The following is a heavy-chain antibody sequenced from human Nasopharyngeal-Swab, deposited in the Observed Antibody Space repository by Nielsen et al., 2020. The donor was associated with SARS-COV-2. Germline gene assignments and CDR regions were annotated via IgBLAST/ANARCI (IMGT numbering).Heavy chain of an antibody. V-gene: IGHV2-5*02. Sequence: SGPTLVKPSQTLTLTCTFSGFSLSTSTVGVSWVCQLPGKALEWLALLYWDDDNRYNPSLKSRLTIPKETSKNHVVLTMNNMDPVDTTPYFCVHSTGLRLDYWGQGTLVTVSS. CDR1: GFSLSTSTVG. D-gene: IGHD2-8*02. CDR3: VHSTGLRLDY. J-gene: IGHJ4*02. CDR2: LYWDDDN.